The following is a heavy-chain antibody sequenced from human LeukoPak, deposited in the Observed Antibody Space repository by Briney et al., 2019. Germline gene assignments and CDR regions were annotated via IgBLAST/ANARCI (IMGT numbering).Heavy chain of an antibody. CDR2: IKQDESIK. CDR3: ARDDKPESGDSQLFGY. V-gene: IGHV3-7*05. CDR1: GFTFSAYW. J-gene: IGHJ4*02. Sequence: GGSLRLSCAASGFTFSAYWMTWVRQAPGKGLEWVANIKQDESIKYYVDSVKGRFTISRDNDKDTLYLRMDSLRAEDTAVYYCARDDKPESGDSQLFGYWGQGILVTVSS. D-gene: IGHD4-17*01.